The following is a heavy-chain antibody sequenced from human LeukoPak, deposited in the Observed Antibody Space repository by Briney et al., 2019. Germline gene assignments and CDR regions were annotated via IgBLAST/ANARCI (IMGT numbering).Heavy chain of an antibody. CDR3: ARHSGYDLSFFDY. CDR1: GFTFSSYW. V-gene: IGHV3-7*05. D-gene: IGHD5-12*01. J-gene: IGHJ4*02. Sequence: PGGSLRLPCAASGFTFSSYWMSWVRQAPGKGLEWVANIKQDGSEKYYVDSVKGRFTISRDNAKNSLYLQMNSLRAEDTAVYYCARHSGYDLSFFDYWGQGTLVTVSS. CDR2: IKQDGSEK.